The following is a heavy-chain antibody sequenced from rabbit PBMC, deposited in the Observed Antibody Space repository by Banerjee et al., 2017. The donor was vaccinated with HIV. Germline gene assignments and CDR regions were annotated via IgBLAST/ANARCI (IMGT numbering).Heavy chain of an antibody. Sequence: YGGGSGSAYYASWVNGRFTIARTSSTTVTLQMTSLTAADTATYFCARGHTYGYDYIADRYDLWGQGTLV. J-gene: IGHJ4*01. V-gene: IGHV1S40*01. CDR2: YGGGSGSA. CDR3: ARGHTYGYDYIADRYDL. D-gene: IGHD6-1*01.